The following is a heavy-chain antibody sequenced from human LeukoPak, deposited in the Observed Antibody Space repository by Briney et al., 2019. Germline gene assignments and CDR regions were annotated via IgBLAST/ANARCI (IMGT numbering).Heavy chain of an antibody. CDR2: ISGSGGST. J-gene: IGHJ3*02. CDR3: AKDAPSQQLDLADAFDI. Sequence: GGSLRLSCAASGFTFRAYAMNWVRQAPGEGLEWVSSISGSGGSTYSADSVKGRFTISRDNSKNTLYLQMNSLRAEDTAVYYCAKDAPSQQLDLADAFDIWGQGTMVTVSS. V-gene: IGHV3-23*01. D-gene: IGHD6-13*01. CDR1: GFTFRAYA.